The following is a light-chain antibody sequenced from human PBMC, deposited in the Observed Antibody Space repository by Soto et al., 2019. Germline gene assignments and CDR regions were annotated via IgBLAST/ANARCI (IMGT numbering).Light chain of an antibody. J-gene: IGLJ2*01. V-gene: IGLV1-51*01. CDR1: SSNIEDNY. CDR3: GTWDSSLSAVV. Sequence: QSVLTQPPSVSAAPGQKVTISCSGSSSNIEDNYVSWYQQLPGAAPKLLICDNNKRPSGIPDRFSGSKSGTSATLGITGLQTGDEADYYCGTWDSSLSAVVFGGGPKLTVL. CDR2: DNN.